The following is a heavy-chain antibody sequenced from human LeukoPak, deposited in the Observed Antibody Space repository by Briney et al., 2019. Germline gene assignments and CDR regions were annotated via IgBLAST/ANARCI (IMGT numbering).Heavy chain of an antibody. CDR3: ASPSVGAITGIDY. J-gene: IGHJ4*02. V-gene: IGHV4-39*01. Sequence: PSETLSLTCTVSGVSITSSSYYWGWIRQPPGKGLEWVGSIYYSGSTYYNPSLRSRVAISVDTSKKQFSLKRTSGTAADTAVYYCASPSVGAITGIDYWGQGILVTVSS. D-gene: IGHD1-26*01. CDR1: GVSITSSSYY. CDR2: IYYSGST.